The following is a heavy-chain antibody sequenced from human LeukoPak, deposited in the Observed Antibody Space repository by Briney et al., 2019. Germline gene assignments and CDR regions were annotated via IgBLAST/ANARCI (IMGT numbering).Heavy chain of an antibody. Sequence: GGSLRLSCAASGFTFSDYVMVWVRQAPGKGLEWVSGITASGDRTFYGDSVRGRFTMSRDNSKNTVYLQMNSLRVDDTAVYYCARRDIVVVVSASDYWGQGTLVTVSS. V-gene: IGHV3-23*01. CDR3: ARRDIVVVVSASDY. D-gene: IGHD2-15*01. CDR2: ITASGDRT. J-gene: IGHJ4*02. CDR1: GFTFSDYV.